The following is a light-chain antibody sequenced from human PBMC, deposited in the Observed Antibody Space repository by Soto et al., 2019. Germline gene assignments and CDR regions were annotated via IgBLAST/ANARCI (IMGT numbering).Light chain of an antibody. CDR2: DAS. CDR1: QSVTSD. CDR3: QQYNNWPPIT. V-gene: IGKV3-15*01. J-gene: IGKJ5*01. Sequence: EIVLTQSPATLSVSLGERVTLSYRVSQSVTSDLAWYQQKPGQAPRLIXYDASTRATGIPARFSGSGSWTELTLTISSLQSEDFAAYYCQQYNNWPPITFGQGTRLEIK.